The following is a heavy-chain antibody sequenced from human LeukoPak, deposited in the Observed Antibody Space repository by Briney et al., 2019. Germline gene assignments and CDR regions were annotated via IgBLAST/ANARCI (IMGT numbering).Heavy chain of an antibody. CDR1: GGSFSGYY. D-gene: IGHD2-15*01. Sequence: SETLSLTCAVYGGSFSGYYWSWIRQPPGKGLEWIGEINHSGSTNYNPSLKSRVTISVDTSKNQFSLKLSSVTAADTAVYYCASEAATWAAFDYWGQGTLVTVSS. J-gene: IGHJ4*02. V-gene: IGHV4-34*01. CDR3: ASEAATWAAFDY. CDR2: INHSGST.